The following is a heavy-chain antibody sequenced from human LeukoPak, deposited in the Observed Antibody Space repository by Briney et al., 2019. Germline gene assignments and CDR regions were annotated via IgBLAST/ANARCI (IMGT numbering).Heavy chain of an antibody. Sequence: SQTLSLTFAITGDSVSQYRAAWNWLRQSPSRGLEWLGRTYFRPKWYDDYAVSVNSRITLNTDTSKNQFSLQLNSVTPEDTAVYYCARALIAAGAHYFDSWGQGNLVTVSS. CDR3: ARALIAAGAHYFDS. J-gene: IGHJ4*02. D-gene: IGHD6-25*01. V-gene: IGHV6-1*01. CDR2: TYFRPKWYD. CDR1: GDSVSQYRAA.